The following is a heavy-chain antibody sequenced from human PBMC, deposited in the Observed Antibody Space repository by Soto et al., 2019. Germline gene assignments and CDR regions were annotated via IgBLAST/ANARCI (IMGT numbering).Heavy chain of an antibody. D-gene: IGHD2-21*01. Sequence: GALRLHWECSGCPCSRCSMHWVRQAPSRGLEWVAVISYDGTRKFYGDSVKGRFTISRDNSQNTVYLQMNSLRAEDTAVYYCVKDRRTEAYGMEVWGQGT. J-gene: IGHJ6*02. CDR2: ISYDGTRK. CDR1: GCPCSRCS. V-gene: IGHV3-30*18. CDR3: VKDRRTEAYGMEV.